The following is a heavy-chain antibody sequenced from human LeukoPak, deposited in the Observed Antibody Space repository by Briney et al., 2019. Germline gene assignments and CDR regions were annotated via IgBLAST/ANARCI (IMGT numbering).Heavy chain of an antibody. Sequence: PSETLSLTCAVSGGSISSGGYSWRWIRQPPGKGLEWIGYIYHSGSTYYNPSLKSRVTISVDRSKNQFSLKLSSVTAADTAVYYCARGGGYYYDSSNWFDPWGQGTLVTVSS. J-gene: IGHJ5*02. V-gene: IGHV4-30-2*01. CDR3: ARGGGYYYDSSNWFDP. D-gene: IGHD3-22*01. CDR2: IYHSGST. CDR1: GGSISSGGYS.